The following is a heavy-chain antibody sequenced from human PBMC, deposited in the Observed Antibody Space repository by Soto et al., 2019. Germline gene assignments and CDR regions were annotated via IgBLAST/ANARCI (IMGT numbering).Heavy chain of an antibody. V-gene: IGHV1-8*01. CDR1: GYTFTSYD. Sequence: QVQLVQSGAEVKKPGASVKVSCKASGYTFTSYDINWVRQATGQGLEWMGWMNPNSGNTGYAQKYQGRVTMTRNTARSTAYMELSSLRSGDTAVYYCARGGWITMVRGGYYYMDVWGKGTTVTVSS. J-gene: IGHJ6*03. CDR3: ARGGWITMVRGGYYYMDV. CDR2: MNPNSGNT. D-gene: IGHD3-10*01.